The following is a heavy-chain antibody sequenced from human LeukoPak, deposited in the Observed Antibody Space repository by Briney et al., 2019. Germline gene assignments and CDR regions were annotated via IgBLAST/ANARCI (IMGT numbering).Heavy chain of an antibody. V-gene: IGHV3-74*01. Sequence: GGSLRLSCAASRFTFSSYWVNWVRQAPGKGLVWVSRINSDGSSTSYADSVKGRFPISRDNAKNTLYLQMNSLRGEDTAVYYCARGTGYSVFDYWGQGTLLTVSS. J-gene: IGHJ4*02. CDR2: INSDGSST. D-gene: IGHD5-24*01. CDR3: ARGTGYSVFDY. CDR1: RFTFSSYW.